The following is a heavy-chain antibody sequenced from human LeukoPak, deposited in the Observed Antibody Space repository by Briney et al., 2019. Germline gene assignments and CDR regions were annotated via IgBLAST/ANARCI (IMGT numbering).Heavy chain of an antibody. D-gene: IGHD6-13*01. J-gene: IGHJ3*02. CDR2: MNPNSGNT. CDR1: GYTFTTYD. CDR3: ARDSFSSWPGNDAFDI. Sequence: GASVKVSCKASGYTFTTYDINWVRQATGQGLEWMGWMNPNSGNTGYAQKFQGRVTMTRNTSISTAYMELSSLRSEDTAVYYCARDSFSSWPGNDAFDIWGQGTMVTVSS. V-gene: IGHV1-8*01.